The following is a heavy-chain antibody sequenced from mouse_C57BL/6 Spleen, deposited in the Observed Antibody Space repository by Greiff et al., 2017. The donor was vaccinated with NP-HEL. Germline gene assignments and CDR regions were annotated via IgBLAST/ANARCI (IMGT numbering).Heavy chain of an antibody. CDR1: GYAFTNYL. CDR3: ARGGGSEYYFDY. V-gene: IGHV1-54*01. D-gene: IGHD3-2*02. CDR2: INPGSGGT. J-gene: IGHJ2*01. Sequence: QVQLQQSGAELVRPGTSVKVSCKASGYAFTNYLIEWVKQRPGQGLEWIGVINPGSGGTNYNEKFKGKATLTADKSSSTAYMQLSSLTSEDSAVYFCARGGGSEYYFDYWGQGTTLTVSS.